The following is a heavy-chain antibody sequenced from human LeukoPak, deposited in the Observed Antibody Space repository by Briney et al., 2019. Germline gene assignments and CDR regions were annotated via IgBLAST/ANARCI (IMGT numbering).Heavy chain of an antibody. Sequence: SETLSLTCTVSGGSINYYYWSWIRQPPGKELERIGYVSYSGSTNYNPSLTSRVTISVDTSKNQFSLKLSSVTAADTAVYYCARHTRDEGYYFDCWGQGTLVTVSS. D-gene: IGHD5-24*01. J-gene: IGHJ4*02. V-gene: IGHV4-59*08. CDR3: ARHTRDEGYYFDC. CDR2: VSYSGST. CDR1: GGSINYYY.